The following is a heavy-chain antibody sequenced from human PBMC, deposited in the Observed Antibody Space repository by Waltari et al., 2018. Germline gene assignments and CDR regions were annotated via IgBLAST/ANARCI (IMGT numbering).Heavy chain of an antibody. V-gene: IGHV3-72*01. J-gene: IGHJ4*02. D-gene: IGHD5-12*01. CDR3: ARVGYSSGSEDY. CDR2: IAHRPENYGT. CDR1: GIIFSDHY. Sequence: EVQLVESGGGLVQPGGSLRLSCAASGIIFSDHYMDWVRQAPGKGLGWVSRIAHRPENYGTRYAATVQGRFTISRDDSKNSLYLQMNSLETEDTALDYCARVGYSSGSEDYWGQGTLVTVSS.